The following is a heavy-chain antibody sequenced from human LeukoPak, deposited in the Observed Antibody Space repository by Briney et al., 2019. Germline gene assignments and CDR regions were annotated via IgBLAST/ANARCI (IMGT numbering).Heavy chain of an antibody. CDR2: ISYDGSNK. J-gene: IGHJ3*02. CDR1: GFTFSSYA. V-gene: IGHV3-30-3*01. D-gene: IGHD6-19*01. CDR3: ARDSAPYSSGLGAFDI. Sequence: PGGSLRLSCAASGFTFSSYAMHWVRQAPGKGLEWVAVISYDGSNKYNADSVKGRFTISRDNSKNTLYLQMNSLRAEDTAVYYCARDSAPYSSGLGAFDIWGQGTMVTVSS.